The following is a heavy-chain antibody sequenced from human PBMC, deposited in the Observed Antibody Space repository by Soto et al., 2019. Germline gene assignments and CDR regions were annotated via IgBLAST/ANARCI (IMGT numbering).Heavy chain of an antibody. Sequence: SETLSLTCTVSGGSISSYYWSWIRQHPGKGLEWIGYTYYSGSTYYNPSLKSRVTISVDTSKNQFSLKLSSVTAADTAVYYCARERLWFGELPYYGMDVWGQGTTVTVSS. CDR2: TYYSGST. J-gene: IGHJ6*02. CDR1: GGSISSYY. CDR3: ARERLWFGELPYYGMDV. D-gene: IGHD3-10*01. V-gene: IGHV4-59*06.